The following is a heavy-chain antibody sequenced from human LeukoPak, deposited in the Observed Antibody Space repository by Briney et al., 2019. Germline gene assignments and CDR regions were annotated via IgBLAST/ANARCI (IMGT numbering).Heavy chain of an antibody. CDR3: ARGLGSYFDY. CDR2: IYPGDSDT. V-gene: IGHV5-51*01. CDR1: GYSFPSYW. Sequence: RVSCKASGYSFPSYWIAWVRQMPGKGLEWMGIIYPGDSDTRNSPSFQGQVTISVDKSISTAYLHWSSLKASDTAVYYCARGLGSYFDYWGQGTLVTVSS. J-gene: IGHJ4*02. D-gene: IGHD6-19*01.